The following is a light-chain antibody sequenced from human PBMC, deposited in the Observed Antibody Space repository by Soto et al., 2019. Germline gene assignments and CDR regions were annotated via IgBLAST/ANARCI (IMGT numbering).Light chain of an antibody. CDR2: DVS. CDR1: SSDVGGNH. CDR3: SSHTSSSRYV. Sequence: QPELTQPASVSGSPGQSSTISCTRTSSDVGGNHVSWYQQHPGKAPRLIIYDVSNRPSGISNRFSGSKSDNTASLTISGLQADDEADYYCSSHTSSSRYVFGTGTKSPS. J-gene: IGLJ1*01. V-gene: IGLV2-14*01.